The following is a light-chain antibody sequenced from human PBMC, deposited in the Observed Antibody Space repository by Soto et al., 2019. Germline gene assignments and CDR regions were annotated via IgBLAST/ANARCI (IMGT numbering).Light chain of an antibody. CDR3: SSYTTSRAYV. J-gene: IGLJ1*01. CDR1: SSDVGAYNY. Sequence: QSVLTQPASGAGSPGQAITISCTGTSSDVGAYNYVSWYQQQSGKAPKLIIHEVSNRPSGVSNRFSGSKSGNTASLTISGLQAEDEADYYCSSYTTSRAYVFGIGTKLTVL. CDR2: EVS. V-gene: IGLV2-14*01.